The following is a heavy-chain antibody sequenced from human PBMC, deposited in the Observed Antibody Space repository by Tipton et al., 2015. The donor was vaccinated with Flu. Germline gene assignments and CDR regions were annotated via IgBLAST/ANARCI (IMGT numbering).Heavy chain of an antibody. Sequence: LRLSCAASGFTFNTYAMSWVRQPPGKGLEWIGEINHSGSTNDNPSLKSRVTISADTSKNQFSLKLTSVTATDTAMYYCARRDFSNYVSDPKSWFDSWGQGTLVTVSS. CDR1: GFTFNTYA. CDR3: ARRDFSNYVSDPKSWFDS. CDR2: INHSGST. V-gene: IGHV4-34*01. J-gene: IGHJ5*01. D-gene: IGHD4-11*01.